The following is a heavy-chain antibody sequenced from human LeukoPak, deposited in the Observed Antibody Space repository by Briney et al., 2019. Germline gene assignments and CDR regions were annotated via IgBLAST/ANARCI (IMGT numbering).Heavy chain of an antibody. D-gene: IGHD3-9*01. CDR2: INHSGST. J-gene: IGHJ3*02. CDR3: AGWIRYFDWSRKGDAFDI. CDR1: GGSFSGYY. Sequence: NPSETLSLTCAVYGGSFSGYYWSWIRQPPGKGLEWIGEINHSGSTNYNPSLKSRVTISVDTSKNQFSLKLSSVTAADTAVYYCAGWIRYFDWSRKGDAFDIWGQGTMVTVSS. V-gene: IGHV4-34*01.